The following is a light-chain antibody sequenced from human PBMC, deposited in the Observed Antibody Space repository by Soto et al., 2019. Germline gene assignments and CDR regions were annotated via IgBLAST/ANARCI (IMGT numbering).Light chain of an antibody. V-gene: IGKV3-20*01. Sequence: EIVLTQSPLTLSLSPGERATLSCRASQSVSSSYLAWYQQKPGQAPRLLIYGASSRATGIPDRFSGSGSGTDFTLTISRLEPEDFAVYYCQQYDSSPITFGQGTRLEIK. CDR3: QQYDSSPIT. CDR1: QSVSSSY. J-gene: IGKJ5*01. CDR2: GAS.